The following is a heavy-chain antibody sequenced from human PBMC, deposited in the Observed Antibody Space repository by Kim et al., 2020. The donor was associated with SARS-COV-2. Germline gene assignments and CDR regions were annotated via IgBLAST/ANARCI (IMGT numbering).Heavy chain of an antibody. Sequence: SEPLSLTCTVSGGSISSSTYYWAWFRQPPGKGLEWIGSSYYSGGTYYNRYLKRRVTISIDTSKNQFSLRLISVTTAETAVFYCARQAGATAGTSHFDYWGQGFLVTVSA. D-gene: IGHD6-13*01. CDR2: SYYSGGT. J-gene: IGHJ4*02. CDR1: GGSISSSTYY. V-gene: IGHV4-39*01. CDR3: ARQAGATAGTSHFDY.